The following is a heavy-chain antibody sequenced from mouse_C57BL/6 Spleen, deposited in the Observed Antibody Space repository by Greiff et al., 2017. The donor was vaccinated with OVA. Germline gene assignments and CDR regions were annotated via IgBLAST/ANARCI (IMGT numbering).Heavy chain of an antibody. J-gene: IGHJ3*01. D-gene: IGHD1-1*01. CDR1: GYAFSSSW. CDR3: ARSEYYGSSPPWFAY. Sequence: VQLQQSGPELVKPGASVKISCKASGYAFSSSWMNWVKQRPGKGLEWIGRIYPGDGDTNYNGKFKGKATLTADKSSSTAYMQLSSLTSEDSAVYFGARSEYYGSSPPWFAYWGQGTLVTVSA. V-gene: IGHV1-82*01. CDR2: IYPGDGDT.